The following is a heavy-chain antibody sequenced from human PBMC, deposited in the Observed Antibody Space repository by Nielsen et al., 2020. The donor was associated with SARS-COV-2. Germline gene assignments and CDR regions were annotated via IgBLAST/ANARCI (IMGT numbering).Heavy chain of an antibody. CDR1: GGSVSSNDW. D-gene: IGHD2-2*01. J-gene: IGHJ6*03. V-gene: IGHV4-4*02. CDR2: VSHSGSI. CDR3: ARGDLVVVPSPILGLGPFFYYFYLDV. Sequence: SETLSLTCAVSGGSVSSNDWWSCVRQSPGKGLEWIGEVSHSGSINYTPSLKSRFTLSMDKSKRQFSLRLTSVSAADTAVYFCARGDLVVVPSPILGLGPFFYYFYLDVWGKGTTVIVSS.